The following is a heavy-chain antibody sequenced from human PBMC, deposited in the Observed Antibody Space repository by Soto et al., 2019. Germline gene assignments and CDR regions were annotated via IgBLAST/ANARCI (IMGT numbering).Heavy chain of an antibody. Sequence: QVQLVQSGAEVKKPGSSVKVSCKASGGTFSSYAISWVRQAPGQGLEWMGGIIPIFGTANYAQKSQGRVTITADESTSTAYMELSSLRSEDTAVYYCARAYCSGGSCYSLHRDVGPFDPWGQGTLVTVSS. CDR3: ARAYCSGGSCYSLHRDVGPFDP. V-gene: IGHV1-69*01. CDR1: GGTFSSYA. D-gene: IGHD2-15*01. CDR2: IIPIFGTA. J-gene: IGHJ5*02.